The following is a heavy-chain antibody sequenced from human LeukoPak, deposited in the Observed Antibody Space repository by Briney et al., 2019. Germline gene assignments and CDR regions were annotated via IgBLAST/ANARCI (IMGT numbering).Heavy chain of an antibody. D-gene: IGHD4-4*01. CDR3: ARVVTVGYYYYGMDV. V-gene: IGHV3-30-3*01. J-gene: IGHJ6*02. CDR2: ISYDGSNK. CDR1: GFTFSSYA. Sequence: GGSLRLSCAASGFTFSSYAMHWVRQAPGKGLEWVAVISYDGSNKYCADSVKGRFTISRDNSKNTLYLQMNSLRAEDTAVYYCARVVTVGYYYYGMDVWGQGTTVTVSS.